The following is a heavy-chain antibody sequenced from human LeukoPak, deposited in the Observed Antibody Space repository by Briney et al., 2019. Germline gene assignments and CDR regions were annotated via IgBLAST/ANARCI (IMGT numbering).Heavy chain of an antibody. J-gene: IGHJ4*02. Sequence: PGGSLRLSCAASGFTFSSYAMHWVRQAPGQGLEWMGWMNPNSGNTGYAQKFQGRVAMTRNTSISTAYMELSSLRSEDTAVYYCARGHRITIFGVVQNFDYWGQGTLVTVSS. V-gene: IGHV1-8*02. D-gene: IGHD3-3*01. CDR1: GFTFSSYA. CDR2: MNPNSGNT. CDR3: ARGHRITIFGVVQNFDY.